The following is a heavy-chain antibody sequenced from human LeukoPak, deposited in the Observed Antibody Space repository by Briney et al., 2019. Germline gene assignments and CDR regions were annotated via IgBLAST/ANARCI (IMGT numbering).Heavy chain of an antibody. J-gene: IGHJ4*02. CDR1: GYTFTGYY. D-gene: IGHD6-19*01. CDR2: INPNSGGT. V-gene: IGHV1-2*02. CDR3: ARGISSGWYDGFDY. Sequence: GASVKVSCKASGYTFTGYYMHWVRQAPGQGLEWMGWINPNSGGTNYAQKFQGRVTMTRDTSISTAYMELSSLRSEDTAVYYCARGISSGWYDGFDYWGQGTLVTVSS.